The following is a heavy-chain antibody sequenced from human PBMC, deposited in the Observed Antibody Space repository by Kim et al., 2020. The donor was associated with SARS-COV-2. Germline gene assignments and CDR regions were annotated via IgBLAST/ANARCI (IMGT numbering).Heavy chain of an antibody. CDR2: INHSGST. CDR1: GGSFSGYY. D-gene: IGHD3-10*01. V-gene: IGHV4-34*01. Sequence: SETLSLTCAVYGGSFSGYYWSWIRQPPGKGLEWIGEINHSGSTNYNPSLKSRVTISVDTSKNQFSLKLSSVTAADTAVYYCARGDSRRYGKTPYGSGSKLPGYFDYWGQGTLVTVSS. CDR3: ARGDSRRYGKTPYGSGSKLPGYFDY. J-gene: IGHJ4*02.